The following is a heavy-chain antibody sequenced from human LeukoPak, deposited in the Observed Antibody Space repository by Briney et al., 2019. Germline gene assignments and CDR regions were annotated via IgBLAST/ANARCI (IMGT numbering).Heavy chain of an antibody. D-gene: IGHD6-13*01. CDR3: AKSLANHPHSSRYYFDY. J-gene: IGHJ4*02. CDR2: ISGSGVST. CDR1: GFTFSSYA. V-gene: IGHV3-23*01. Sequence: GGSLRLSCAASGFTFSSYAMSWVRQAPGKGLEWASVISGSGVSTYYADSVKGRFTISRDNSKNTLYLQMNSLRAEDTAVYYCAKSLANHPHSSRYYFDYWGQGTLVTVSS.